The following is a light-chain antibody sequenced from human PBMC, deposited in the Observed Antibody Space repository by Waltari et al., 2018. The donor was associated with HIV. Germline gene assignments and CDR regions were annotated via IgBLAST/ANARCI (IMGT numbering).Light chain of an antibody. V-gene: IGLV2-8*01. CDR3: TSYAGINPVA. CDR1: SSDVGRYDY. Sequence: QSALTQPPSASGSPGQSVTISCTGTSSDVGRYDYVSWYQHHPGKAPKLLIYEVNTRPSGVPDRFSGSKSGNTASLTVSGLQAEDEAEYYCTSYAGINPVAFGGGTNLTVL. CDR2: EVN. J-gene: IGLJ2*01.